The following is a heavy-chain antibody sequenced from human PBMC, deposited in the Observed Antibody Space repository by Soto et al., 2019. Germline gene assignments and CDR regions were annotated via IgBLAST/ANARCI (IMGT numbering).Heavy chain of an antibody. J-gene: IGHJ3*02. D-gene: IGHD2-15*01. V-gene: IGHV5-51*01. CDR1: GYSFTSYW. CDR3: ARRYCSGGSCYGQYAFDI. Sequence: GESLKISCKGSGYSFTSYWIGWVRQMPGKGLEWMGIIYPGDSDTRYSPSFQGQVTISADKSVSTAYLQWSSLKASDTAMYYCARRYCSGGSCYGQYAFDIWGQGTMVTVS. CDR2: IYPGDSDT.